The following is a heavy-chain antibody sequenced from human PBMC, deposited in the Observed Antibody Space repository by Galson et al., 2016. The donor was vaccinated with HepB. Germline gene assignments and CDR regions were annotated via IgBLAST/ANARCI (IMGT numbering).Heavy chain of an antibody. D-gene: IGHD2-21*02. CDR1: GFTFSRYG. CDR2: ISYDGGDK. J-gene: IGHJ4*02. V-gene: IGHV3-30*19. CDR3: AKLDCGRDCPRDD. Sequence: SLRLSCAASGFTFSRYGMHWVRQAPGKGLEWVAVISYDGGDKQYADSVKGRFTVSRDNSKNTLFLQMNCLRVEDTAVYYCAKLDCGRDCPRDDWGQGTLVTVSS.